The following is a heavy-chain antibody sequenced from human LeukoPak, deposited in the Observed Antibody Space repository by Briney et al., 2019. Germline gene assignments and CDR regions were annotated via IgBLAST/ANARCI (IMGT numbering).Heavy chain of an antibody. J-gene: IGHJ4*02. V-gene: IGHV1-2*02. CDR3: ARDSDTAMVTGPDY. CDR2: INPNSGGT. D-gene: IGHD5-18*01. CDR1: GYTFTGYY. Sequence: GASVKVSCKASGYTFTGYYMHWVRQAPGQGLEWMGWINPNSGGTNYAQKFQGRVTMTRDTSISTAYMELSRLRSDDTAVYYCARDSDTAMVTGPDYWGQGTLVTLSS.